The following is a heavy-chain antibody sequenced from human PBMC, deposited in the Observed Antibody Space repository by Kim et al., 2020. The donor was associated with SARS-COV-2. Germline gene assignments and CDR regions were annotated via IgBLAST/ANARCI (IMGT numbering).Heavy chain of an antibody. CDR3: ASNLGYCSGGSCYPQGY. V-gene: IGHV3-11*04. Sequence: VKGRFTISRDNAKNSLYLQMNSLRAEDTAVYYCASNLGYCSGGSCYPQGYWGQGTLVTVSS. D-gene: IGHD2-15*01. J-gene: IGHJ4*02.